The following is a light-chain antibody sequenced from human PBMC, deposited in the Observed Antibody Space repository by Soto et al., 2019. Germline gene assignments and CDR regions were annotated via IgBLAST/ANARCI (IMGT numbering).Light chain of an antibody. CDR2: AAS. CDR1: QSISGN. J-gene: IGKJ1*01. CDR3: QQSYSTPRT. V-gene: IGKV1-39*01. Sequence: DIQMTQSPSSLSASVGDRVTITCRASQSISGNLNWYQQKPGKAPNLLIYAASSLQSGVPSTFSGSGSGTDFTLTISSLQPEDFANYYCQQSYSTPRTFGQGTKVEIK.